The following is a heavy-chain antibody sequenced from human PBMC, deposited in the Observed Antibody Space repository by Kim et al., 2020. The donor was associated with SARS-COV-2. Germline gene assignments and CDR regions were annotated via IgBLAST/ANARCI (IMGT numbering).Heavy chain of an antibody. CDR3: SRDVPRILMVRGILPNY. CDR1: GYSFTSYW. D-gene: IGHD3-10*01. V-gene: IGHV5-10-1*01. Sequence: GESLKISCKGSGYSFTSYWINWVRQVPGKGLEWMGKIDPSDYATDYSPSFQGHVSISADRSISTAYLEWGSLEASDTAMYYCSRDVPRILMVRGILPNYWGRGTLVTVSS. J-gene: IGHJ2*01. CDR2: IDPSDYAT.